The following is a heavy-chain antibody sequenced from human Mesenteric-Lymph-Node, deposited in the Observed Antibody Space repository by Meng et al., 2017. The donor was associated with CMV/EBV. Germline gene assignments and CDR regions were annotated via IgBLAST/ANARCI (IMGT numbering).Heavy chain of an antibody. J-gene: IGHJ2*01. CDR3: AKDPSTSSAWYFDL. V-gene: IGHV3-23*01. CDR1: GGSFGGYY. Sequence: GGSLRLSCAVYGGSFGGYYWSWIRQSPGKGLEWVSVISGSADSTYYADSVKGRFTISRDNSKNTLYLQMNSLRAEDTAIYYCAKDPSTSSAWYFDLWGRGTLVTVSS. CDR2: ISGSADST. D-gene: IGHD6-6*01.